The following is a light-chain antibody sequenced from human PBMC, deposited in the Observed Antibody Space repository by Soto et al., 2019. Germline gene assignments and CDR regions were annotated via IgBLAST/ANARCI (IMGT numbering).Light chain of an antibody. CDR3: AAWDDSLNGLWV. J-gene: IGLJ3*02. CDR2: SNN. V-gene: IGLV1-44*01. Sequence: QSALTQPPSASGTPGQRVTISCYGSTSNIGSNPVNWYQHLPGTAPKLLIYSNNLRPSGVPDRFSGSKSGTSASLALSGLQSEDEGDYFCAAWDDSLNGLWVFGGGTKLTVL. CDR1: TSNIGSNP.